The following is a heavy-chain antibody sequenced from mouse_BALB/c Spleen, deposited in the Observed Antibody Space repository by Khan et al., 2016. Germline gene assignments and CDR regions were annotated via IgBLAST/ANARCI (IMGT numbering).Heavy chain of an antibody. CDR2: IRSKSNNYAT. Sequence: EVQLVESGGGLVPPKGSLNLSCAASGFNFNTYAMNWVRQAPGKGLEWVARIRSKSNNYATYYADSVKDRFTISRDDSQSMLYLQMNNLKTEDTASDVCVSYGGGAMDYWGQGTAVTVSS. CDR1: GFNFNTYA. CDR3: VSYGGGAMDY. V-gene: IGHV10-1*02. D-gene: IGHD1-1*02. J-gene: IGHJ4*01.